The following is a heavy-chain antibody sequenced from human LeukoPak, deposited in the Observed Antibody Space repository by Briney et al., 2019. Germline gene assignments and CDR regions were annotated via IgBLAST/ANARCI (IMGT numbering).Heavy chain of an antibody. CDR1: GYIFTGYL. CDR2: INPNSGVT. D-gene: IGHD2-21*02. J-gene: IGHJ4*02. V-gene: IGHV1-2*02. CDR3: ARTIYCGGDCYSYFDY. Sequence: ASVKVSCKTSGYIFTGYLIHWVRQAPGQGLEWMGCINPNSGVTHFAQKFQGRVTITTDESTSTAYMELSSLRSEDTAVYYCARTIYCGGDCYSYFDYWGQGTLVTVSS.